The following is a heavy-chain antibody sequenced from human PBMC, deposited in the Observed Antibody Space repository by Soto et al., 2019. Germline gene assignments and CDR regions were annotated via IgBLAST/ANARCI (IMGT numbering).Heavy chain of an antibody. CDR3: AKELGYNFDYFDY. CDR2: ISYDGNNK. J-gene: IGHJ4*02. CDR1: GFIFSDFG. D-gene: IGHD5-12*01. V-gene: IGHV3-30*18. Sequence: GGSLRLSCEASGFIFSDFGMHWVRQAPGKGLEWVAVISYDGNNKYYADSVKGRFTISRDNSKNTLYLQMNSLRAEDTAVYYCAKELGYNFDYFDYWGQGTLVTVSS.